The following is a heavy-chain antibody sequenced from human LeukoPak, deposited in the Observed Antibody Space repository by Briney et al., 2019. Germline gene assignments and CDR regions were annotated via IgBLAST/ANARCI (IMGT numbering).Heavy chain of an antibody. J-gene: IGHJ4*02. Sequence: SETLSLTCTVSGGSISSYYWSWIRQPPGKGLEWIGYIYYSGSTNYNPSLKSRVTISVDTSKNQFSLKLSSVTAADTAVYYCAREAPAYAAFDYWGQGTLVTVSS. D-gene: IGHD6-25*01. CDR1: GGSISSYY. CDR2: IYYSGST. CDR3: AREAPAYAAFDY. V-gene: IGHV4-59*01.